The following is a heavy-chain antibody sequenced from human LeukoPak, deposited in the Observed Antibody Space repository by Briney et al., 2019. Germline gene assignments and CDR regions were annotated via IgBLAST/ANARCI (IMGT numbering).Heavy chain of an antibody. CDR2: IYSGGGT. CDR1: GFTVSNTY. D-gene: IGHD6-19*01. V-gene: IGHV3-53*01. Sequence: GGSLRLSCAASGFTVSNTYMSWVRQAPGKGLEWVSLIYSGGGTYHAASVKGRFTISRDNSKNTLYLQMNSLRAEDTAVYYCAGGIAVRLDAFDIWGQGTMVTVSS. J-gene: IGHJ3*02. CDR3: AGGIAVRLDAFDI.